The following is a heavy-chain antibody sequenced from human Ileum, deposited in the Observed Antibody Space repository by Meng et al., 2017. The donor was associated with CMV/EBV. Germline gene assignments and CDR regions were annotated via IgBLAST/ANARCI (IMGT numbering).Heavy chain of an antibody. V-gene: IGHV3-69-1*01. D-gene: IGHD2-2*01. CDR2: ISSGGSM. CDR1: GGSISSYY. CDR3: GSSPSNLNPPGDDY. J-gene: IGHJ4*02. Sequence: GGSLRLSCTVSGGSISSYYWSWIRQPPGKGLEWVSSISSGGSMYYAESVKGRFTISRDNARNSLFLQMSSLRAEDTALYYCGSSPSNLNPPGDDYWGQGTLVTVSS.